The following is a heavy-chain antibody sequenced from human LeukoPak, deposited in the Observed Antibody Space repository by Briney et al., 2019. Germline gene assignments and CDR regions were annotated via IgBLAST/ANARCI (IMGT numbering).Heavy chain of an antibody. J-gene: IGHJ5*02. CDR2: IGGRGGST. V-gene: IGHV3-23*01. Sequence: GGSLRLSCAASGFTFSSFTMTWVRQAPGKGLEWVSAIGGRGGSTYYADFLEGRFTIARDNSKDTVYLQMNSLKVEDTAIYYCGKEGGAWGQGTKVTVSS. D-gene: IGHD3-16*01. CDR1: GFTFSSFT. CDR3: GKEGGA.